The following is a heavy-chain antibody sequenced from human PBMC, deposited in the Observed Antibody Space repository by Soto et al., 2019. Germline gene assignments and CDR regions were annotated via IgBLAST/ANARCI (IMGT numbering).Heavy chain of an antibody. Sequence: ASVKVSCKASGYTFTSYYMNWVRQAPGQGLEWLGIINPSGGYTTYAQRFLGRVTMTSDTSTSTVHMELGSLTSEDTAVYYCARGGGIVLVTAPYDHCGQGTLVTVSS. CDR2: INPSGGYT. CDR1: GYTFTSYY. V-gene: IGHV1-46*03. CDR3: ARGGGIVLVTAPYDH. D-gene: IGHD2-21*02. J-gene: IGHJ4*02.